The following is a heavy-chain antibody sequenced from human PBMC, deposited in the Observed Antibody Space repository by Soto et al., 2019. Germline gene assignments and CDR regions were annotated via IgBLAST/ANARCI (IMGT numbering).Heavy chain of an antibody. D-gene: IGHD6-13*01. CDR1: GGSISTSNW. V-gene: IGHV4-4*02. Sequence: QVQLQESGPGLVKPSGTQSLTCAVPGGSISTSNWWSWVRQPPGKGLEWIGEVYRTGSTNYNPSLESRLTISVDKSKNQFSLKLTSVTAADTAVYYCARARATIAAAAIFDGWGQGTLVTVSS. CDR2: VYRTGST. CDR3: ARARATIAAAAIFDG. J-gene: IGHJ4*02.